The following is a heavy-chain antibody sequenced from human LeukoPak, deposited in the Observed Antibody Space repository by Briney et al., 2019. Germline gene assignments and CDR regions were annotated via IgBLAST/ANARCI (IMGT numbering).Heavy chain of an antibody. V-gene: IGHV3-21*01. CDR1: GFTFSSYS. CDR3: ARGQFYYYGSGSGDY. Sequence: GGSLRLSCAASGFTFSSYSMNWVRQAPGKGLEWVSSISSSSSYIYYADSVKGRFTISRDNAKNSLYLQMNSLRAEDTAVYYCARGQFYYYGSGSGDYWGQGTLVTVSS. J-gene: IGHJ4*02. D-gene: IGHD3-10*01. CDR2: ISSSSSYI.